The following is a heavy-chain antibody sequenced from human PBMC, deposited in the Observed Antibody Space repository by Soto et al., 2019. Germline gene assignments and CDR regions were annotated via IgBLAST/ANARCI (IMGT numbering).Heavy chain of an antibody. CDR2: INHSGST. V-gene: IGHV4-34*01. CDR3: ARGHTTGTTFDY. Sequence: SETLSLTCAVYGGSFSGYYWSWIRQPPGKGLEWIGEINHSGSTNYNPSLKSRVTISVDTSKNQFSLKLSSVTAADTAVYYCARGHTTGTTFDYWGQGTLVTVSS. D-gene: IGHD1-1*01. CDR1: GGSFSGYY. J-gene: IGHJ4*02.